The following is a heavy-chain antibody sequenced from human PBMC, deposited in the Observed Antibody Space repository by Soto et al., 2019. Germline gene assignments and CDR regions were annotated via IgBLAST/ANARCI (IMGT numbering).Heavy chain of an antibody. J-gene: IGHJ5*02. V-gene: IGHV4-34*01. CDR2: INHSGST. CDR3: ARRKRTVVPAATGDWFDP. D-gene: IGHD2-2*01. CDR1: GGSFSGYY. Sequence: SETLSLTCAVYGGSFSGYYWSWIRQPPGKGLEWIGEINHSGSTNYNPSLKSRVTISVDTSKNQFSLKLSSVTAADTAVYYCARRKRTVVPAATGDWFDPWGQGTLVTVSS.